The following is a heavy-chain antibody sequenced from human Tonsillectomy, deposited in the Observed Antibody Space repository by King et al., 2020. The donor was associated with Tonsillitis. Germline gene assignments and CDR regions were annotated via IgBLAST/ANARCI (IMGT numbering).Heavy chain of an antibody. Sequence: HVQLVESGGGVVQPGRSLRLSCAASGFTFSSHGMHWVRQAPGKGLEWVAVISYDGSNKYYADSVKGRFTISRDNSKNTLYLQMNSLRAEDTAVYYCAKTSPYGGYAPAFDYWGQGTLVTVSS. CDR3: AKTSPYGGYAPAFDY. CDR1: GFTFSSHG. V-gene: IGHV3-30*18. D-gene: IGHD5-12*01. CDR2: ISYDGSNK. J-gene: IGHJ4*02.